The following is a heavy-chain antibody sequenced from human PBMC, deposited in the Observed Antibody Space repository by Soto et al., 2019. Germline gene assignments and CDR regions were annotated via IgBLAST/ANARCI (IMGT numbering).Heavy chain of an antibody. Sequence: QVPLVQSGAEVKKPGSSVKVSCKASGGTFSSYAISWVRQAPGQGLEWMGGIIPIFGTANYAQKFQGRVTITADESTRTAYMELSSLRSEDTAVYYCARFYDILTGKNWFDPWGQGTLVTVSS. V-gene: IGHV1-69*12. CDR2: IIPIFGTA. CDR1: GGTFSSYA. CDR3: ARFYDILTGKNWFDP. J-gene: IGHJ5*02. D-gene: IGHD3-9*01.